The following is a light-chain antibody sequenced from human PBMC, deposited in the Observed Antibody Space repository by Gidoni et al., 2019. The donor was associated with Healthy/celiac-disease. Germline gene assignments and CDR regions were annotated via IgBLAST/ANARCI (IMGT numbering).Light chain of an antibody. CDR1: QSISSY. CDR3: LQSYSTPWA. V-gene: IGKV1-39*01. CDR2: AAS. Sequence: DIQMTQSPSSLSASVGERVTITCRASQSISSYLNWYQQKPGKAPKLLIYAASSLHSGVPSRFSGSGSVTDFTLTISSLRLEDFATYHCLQSYSTPWAFGQGTKVEIK. J-gene: IGKJ1*01.